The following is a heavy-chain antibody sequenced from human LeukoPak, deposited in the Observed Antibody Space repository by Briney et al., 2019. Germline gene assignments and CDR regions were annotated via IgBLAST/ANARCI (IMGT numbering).Heavy chain of an antibody. V-gene: IGHV3-23*01. CDR1: GFTFSSYA. CDR2: ISGSGGST. D-gene: IGHD6-13*01. Sequence: GGSLRLSCAASGFTFSSYAMSWVRQAPGKGLEWVSAISGSGGSTYYADSVKGRFTISRDNAKNTLYLQMNSLRAEDTAVYYCARAASSSSSARWFDPWGQGTLVTVSS. CDR3: ARAASSSSSARWFDP. J-gene: IGHJ5*02.